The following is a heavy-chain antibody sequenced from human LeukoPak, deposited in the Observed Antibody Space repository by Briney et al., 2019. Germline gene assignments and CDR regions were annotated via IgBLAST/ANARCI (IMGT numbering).Heavy chain of an antibody. V-gene: IGHV3-23*01. J-gene: IGHJ4*02. Sequence: GGSLRLSCAASGLTFSSYAMSWVRQAPGKGLEWVSAISGSGGSTYYADSVKGRFTIYRDNSKNTPYLQVNSLIAEDTAVYYCAKDPAIVVVVAAHFDYWGQGTLVTVSS. CDR1: GLTFSSYA. D-gene: IGHD2-15*01. CDR3: AKDPAIVVVVAAHFDY. CDR2: ISGSGGST.